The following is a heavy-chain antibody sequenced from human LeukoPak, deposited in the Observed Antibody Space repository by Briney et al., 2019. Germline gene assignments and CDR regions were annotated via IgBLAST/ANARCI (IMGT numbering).Heavy chain of an antibody. CDR1: GFTVSSNY. Sequence: GGSLRPSCAASGFTVSSNYMSWVRLAPGKGLEWVSLYSAGSTYCADSVKGRFTISRDNSKNTLYLQMNSLRAEDTAVYYCATLSSGSYYGPFDYWGQGTLVTVSS. CDR3: ATLSSGSYYGPFDY. V-gene: IGHV3-53*01. D-gene: IGHD3-22*01. J-gene: IGHJ4*02. CDR2: YSAGST.